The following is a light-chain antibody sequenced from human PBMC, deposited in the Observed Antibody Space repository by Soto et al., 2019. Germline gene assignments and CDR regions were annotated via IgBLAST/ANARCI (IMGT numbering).Light chain of an antibody. CDR2: SAS. V-gene: IGKV3-15*01. J-gene: IGKJ4*01. CDR3: QQYNNWPFT. Sequence: EIVMTQSPATLSVSPGERATLSCRASQSVTIYLAWYQQKPGQAPRLLIYSASTRATGIPARFSGSGSGTEFTLTISSLQSEDFAVYYCQQYNNWPFTFGGGTKVDIK. CDR1: QSVTIY.